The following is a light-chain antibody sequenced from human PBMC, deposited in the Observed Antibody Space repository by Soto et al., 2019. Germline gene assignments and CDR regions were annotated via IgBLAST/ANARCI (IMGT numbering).Light chain of an antibody. V-gene: IGKV3-15*01. Sequence: EIVMTQSPATRSVSPGEIATLSCRSSQSVGSKLVWYQQKPGQAPRLLIFGASTRATGIPARFSGSGSGKEFTITISSLQSEDFAVYYCQQYNNWPPWTFGQGTKLDIK. CDR2: GAS. CDR3: QQYNNWPPWT. J-gene: IGKJ1*01. CDR1: QSVGSK.